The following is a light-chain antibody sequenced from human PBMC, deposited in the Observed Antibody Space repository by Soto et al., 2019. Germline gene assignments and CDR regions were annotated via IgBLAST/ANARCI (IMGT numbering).Light chain of an antibody. V-gene: IGKV3D-11*02. CDR1: RSISNY. J-gene: IGKJ2*01. CDR3: QQRGYWYT. CDR2: DAS. Sequence: EIVLTQSPATLSLSPGERATLSCRASRSISNYLAWYQQKPGQPPRLLIYDASNRATDIPARFSGSGSGTDFTHTICRLEPEDFAVYYCQQRGYWYTFGQGTKLEIK.